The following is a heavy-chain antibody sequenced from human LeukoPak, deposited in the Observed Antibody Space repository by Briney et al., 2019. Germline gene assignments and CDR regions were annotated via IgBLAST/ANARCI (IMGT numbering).Heavy chain of an antibody. CDR3: ANGSGSYNWFDP. D-gene: IGHD3-10*01. Sequence: PGGSLRLSCAASGFTFSNYWMTWVRQAPGKGLEWVAHINQDGSEEHYMDSAKARFTISRDNAKNSLSLQMNSLRAEDTAVYYCANGSGSYNWFDPWGQGTLVTVSS. V-gene: IGHV3-7*03. CDR2: INQDGSEE. J-gene: IGHJ5*02. CDR1: GFTFSNYW.